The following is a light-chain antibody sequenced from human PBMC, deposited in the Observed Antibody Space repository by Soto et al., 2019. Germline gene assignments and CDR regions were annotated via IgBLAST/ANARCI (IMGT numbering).Light chain of an antibody. J-gene: IGKJ4*01. V-gene: IGKV3-20*01. CDR1: QSVSSSY. CDR3: QQYGSSNPLT. Sequence: EIVLTQSPGTLSLSPGERATLSCRASQSVSSSYLAWYQQKPGQAPRLLIYGASSSATGIPDRFSGSGSGTDFTLTISRLEPEDFAVYYCQQYGSSNPLTFGGGTKVESK. CDR2: GAS.